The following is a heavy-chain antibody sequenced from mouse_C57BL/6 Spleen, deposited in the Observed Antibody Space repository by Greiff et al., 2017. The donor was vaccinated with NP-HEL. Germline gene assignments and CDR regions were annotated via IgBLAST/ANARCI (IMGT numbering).Heavy chain of an antibody. D-gene: IGHD1-1*01. Sequence: VKLQQSGAELVRPGTSVKVSCKASGYAFTNYLIEWVKQRPGQGLEWIGVINPGSGGTNYNEKFKGKATLTADKSSSTAYMQLSSLTSEDSAVYFCASGSSYWYFDVWGTGTTVTVSS. CDR2: INPGSGGT. V-gene: IGHV1-54*01. J-gene: IGHJ1*03. CDR1: GYAFTNYL. CDR3: ASGSSYWYFDV.